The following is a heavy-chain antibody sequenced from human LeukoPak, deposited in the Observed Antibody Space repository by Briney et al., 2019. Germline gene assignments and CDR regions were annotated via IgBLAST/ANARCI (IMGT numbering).Heavy chain of an antibody. V-gene: IGHV4-59*01. CDR1: GGSISSYY. Sequence: SETLSLTCTVSGGSISSYYWNWIRQPPGKGLEWIGHTYNSGSTNYNPSLKSRVTISVDTSKNQFSLKLTSVTAADTAVYYCAREYSSSSGKALDYWGQGTLVTVSS. J-gene: IGHJ4*02. CDR2: TYNSGST. CDR3: AREYSSSSGKALDY. D-gene: IGHD6-6*01.